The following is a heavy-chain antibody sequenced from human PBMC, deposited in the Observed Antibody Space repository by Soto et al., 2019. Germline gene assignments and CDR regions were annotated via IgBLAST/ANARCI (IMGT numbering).Heavy chain of an antibody. CDR1: GVTFSSYA. D-gene: IGHD2-15*01. Sequence: GGSLRLSCAASGVTFSSYAMSWVRQASGKGLEWVSAISGSGGSTYYADSVKGRFTISRDNSKNTLYLQMNSLRAEDTAVYYCARAPTLLLYCSGGSFYSTFHYWGQGTLVTVSS. CDR2: ISGSGGST. J-gene: IGHJ4*02. V-gene: IGHV3-23*01. CDR3: ARAPTLLLYCSGGSFYSTFHY.